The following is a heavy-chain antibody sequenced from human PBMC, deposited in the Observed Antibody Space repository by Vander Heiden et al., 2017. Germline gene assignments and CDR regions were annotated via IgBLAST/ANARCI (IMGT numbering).Heavy chain of an antibody. J-gene: IGHJ6*02. D-gene: IGHD1-26*01. V-gene: IGHV3-9*01. CDR3: AKGVQGWELLTNYGMDV. CDR1: GFTFDDSA. Sequence: EVQLVESGGGLVQPGRSLRRSCAASGFTFDDSAMHWVRQAPGQGLEWVSGISWNSGSIGYADSVKGRFTISRDNAKNSLYLQMNSLRAEDTALYYCAKGVQGWELLTNYGMDVWGQGTTVTVSS. CDR2: ISWNSGSI.